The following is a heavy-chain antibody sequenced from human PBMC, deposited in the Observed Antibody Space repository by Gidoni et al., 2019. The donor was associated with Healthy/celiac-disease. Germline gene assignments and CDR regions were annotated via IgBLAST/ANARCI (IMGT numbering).Heavy chain of an antibody. CDR2: ISAYNGNT. CDR1: GYTFTSYG. D-gene: IGHD1-1*01. CDR3: ARTLEVQLERWCDP. V-gene: IGHV1-18*01. J-gene: IGHJ5*02. Sequence: QVQLVQSGAEVKKPVASVQVSCKASGYTFTSYGISWLRQAPGQGLEWMGWISAYNGNTNDAQKLQGRGTMTTDTSTSTAYMEMRSMRSDDTAVYYCARTLEVQLERWCDPWGQGTLVTVSS.